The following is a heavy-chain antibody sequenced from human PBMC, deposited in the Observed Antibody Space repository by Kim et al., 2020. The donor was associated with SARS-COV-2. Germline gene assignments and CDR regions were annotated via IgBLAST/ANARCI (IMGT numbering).Heavy chain of an antibody. D-gene: IGHD2-8*01. CDR3: ARGNLIYYYMDV. J-gene: IGHJ6*03. Sequence: YYADSVKGRFTISRDNSKNTLYLQMNSLRAEDTAVYYCARGNLIYYYMDVWGKGTTVTVSS. V-gene: IGHV3-33*01.